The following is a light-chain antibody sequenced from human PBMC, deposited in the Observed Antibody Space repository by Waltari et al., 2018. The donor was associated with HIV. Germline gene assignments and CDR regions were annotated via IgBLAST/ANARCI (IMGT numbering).Light chain of an antibody. Sequence: SYELTQPPSVSVSPGKTARITCPGDAFPTKYAFWYQQKSGQAPVLVIYEDSKRPSGIPERFSGSSSGTMATLTISGAQVEDEADYYCYSTDSSGNHRVFGGGTKLTVL. V-gene: IGLV3-10*01. CDR2: EDS. J-gene: IGLJ2*01. CDR3: YSTDSSGNHRV. CDR1: AFPTKY.